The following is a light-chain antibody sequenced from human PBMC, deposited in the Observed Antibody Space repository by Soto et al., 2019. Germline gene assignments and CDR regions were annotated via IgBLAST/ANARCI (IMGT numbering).Light chain of an antibody. V-gene: IGKV3-20*01. CDR2: DAS. CDR1: QSVSSSY. Sequence: EIVLTQSPGTLSLSPGERATLSCRASQSVSSSYFAWYQQKPGQAPRLLIYDASSRATGIPDRFSGSGSGTDFTITISRLEPEDFAVYYCQQYGSSPGTFGQGTKVEIK. CDR3: QQYGSSPGT. J-gene: IGKJ1*01.